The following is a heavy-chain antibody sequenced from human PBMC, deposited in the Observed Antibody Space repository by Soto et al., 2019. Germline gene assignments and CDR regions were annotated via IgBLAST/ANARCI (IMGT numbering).Heavy chain of an antibody. V-gene: IGHV4-59*01. CDR2: IYYSGRP. Sequence: QVQLQESGPGLVKPSETLSLTCTVSGGSISSYYWSWIRQPPGKGLEWIGYIYYSGRPNYNPSLKGRGTISVDPAKNQVPPELSSVTGADTAVYYCARGIPGAVTPFDPWGQGTLVTVSS. J-gene: IGHJ5*02. D-gene: IGHD4-17*01. CDR1: GGSISSYY. CDR3: ARGIPGAVTPFDP.